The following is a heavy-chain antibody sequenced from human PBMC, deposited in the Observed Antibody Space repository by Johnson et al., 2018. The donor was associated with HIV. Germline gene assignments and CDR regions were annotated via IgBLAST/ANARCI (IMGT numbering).Heavy chain of an antibody. V-gene: IGHV3-30-3*01. CDR1: GITVSSNY. CDR2: ILYDGNNK. Sequence: QVQLVESGGGLVLPGGSLRLSCAASGITVSSNYMTWVRQAPGKGLEWVAVILYDGNNKYYADSVKGRFTISRDNSKKTLYLQMNSLRAEDTAVYYCARVEAAAGLAFDIWGQGTMVTVSS. J-gene: IGHJ3*02. D-gene: IGHD6-13*01. CDR3: ARVEAAAGLAFDI.